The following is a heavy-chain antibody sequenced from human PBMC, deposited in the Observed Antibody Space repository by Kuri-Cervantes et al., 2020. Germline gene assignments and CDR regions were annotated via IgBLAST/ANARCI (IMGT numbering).Heavy chain of an antibody. V-gene: IGHV4-38-2*02. CDR2: IYHSGST. CDR1: GYSISSGYY. Sequence: SETLSLTCTVSGYSISSGYYWGWIRQPPGKGLEWIGSIYHSGSTYYNPSLKSRVTISVDTSKNQFSLKLSSVTAADTAVYCCARMTTVTRDGYYYYGMDVWGQGTTVTVSS. CDR3: ARMTTVTRDGYYYYGMDV. D-gene: IGHD4-17*01. J-gene: IGHJ6*02.